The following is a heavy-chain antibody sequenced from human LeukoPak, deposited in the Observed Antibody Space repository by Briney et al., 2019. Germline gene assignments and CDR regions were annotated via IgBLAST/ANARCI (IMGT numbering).Heavy chain of an antibody. V-gene: IGHV4-34*01. CDR1: GGSFSGYY. CDR2: INHSGST. J-gene: IGHJ3*02. D-gene: IGHD6-13*01. CDR3: ARVHQQLALYAFDI. Sequence: SETLSLTCAVSGGSFSGYYRSWIRQSPGKGLEWIGEINHSGSTNSNPSLKSRVTIGVDTSKNQFSLKLRSATAADTAVYYCARVHQQLALYAFDIWGHGTLVTVSS.